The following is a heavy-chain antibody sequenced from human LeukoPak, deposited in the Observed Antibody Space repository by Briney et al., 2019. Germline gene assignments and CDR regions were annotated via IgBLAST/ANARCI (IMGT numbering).Heavy chain of an antibody. CDR3: ARCNPTCLRGWFDP. J-gene: IGHJ5*02. D-gene: IGHD3-10*01. CDR2: ISDTGDST. Sequence: GGSLRLSRAASGLTFSGSSMSWFRQLPGEGREWVSLISDTGDSTDYSDPGRGRFSISRNNSKNTLYLQMNSLRAEDTAVYYWARCNPTCLRGWFDPWGLGTLVTVSS. CDR1: GLTFSGSS. V-gene: IGHV3-23*01.